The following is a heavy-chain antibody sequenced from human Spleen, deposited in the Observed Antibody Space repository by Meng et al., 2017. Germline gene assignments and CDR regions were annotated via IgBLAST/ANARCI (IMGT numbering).Heavy chain of an antibody. V-gene: IGHV1-2*06. CDR1: GYTFTAYY. D-gene: IGHD2-21*01. J-gene: IGHJ4*02. Sequence: GESLMISCAASGYTFTAYYIHWVRQAPGQGLEWMGHINPDTGDTLYAQKFQGRVYMTGDTSITTAYVELSGMRSDDTAVYYCARDENISLGKLFGDYWGQGTLVTVSS. CDR2: INPDTGDT. CDR3: ARDENISLGKLFGDY.